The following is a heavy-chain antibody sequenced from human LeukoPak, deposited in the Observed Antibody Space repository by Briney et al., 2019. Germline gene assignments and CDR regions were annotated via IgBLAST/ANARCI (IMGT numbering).Heavy chain of an antibody. D-gene: IGHD3-22*01. V-gene: IGHV3-23*01. CDR1: GFTFSSYT. CDR2: ISGTGGST. Sequence: GGSLRLSCAASGFTFSSYTMNWVRPAPGKGLEWVSAISGTGGSTYYADSVKGRFTISRDNTKTRLYLKMNSLRAEDTAVYYCARGAPAKSYYYDSSGGSYAFDIWGQGTMVTVSS. CDR3: ARGAPAKSYYYDSSGGSYAFDI. J-gene: IGHJ3*02.